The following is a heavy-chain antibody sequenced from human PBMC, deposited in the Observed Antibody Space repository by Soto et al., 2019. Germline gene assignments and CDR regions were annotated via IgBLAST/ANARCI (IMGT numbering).Heavy chain of an antibody. V-gene: IGHV4-34*01. D-gene: IGHD2-15*01. Sequence: QVQLQQWGAGLLKPSETLSLTCAVYGGSVNSGNYYWSWIRQPPGKGLEWIGEMSHSSGTHFNPSLKSRVTSTYAPPKYHFDVKLRSVTAADTALYYCARVARGPATRVVDAFDIWGPGTLVNVS. CDR3: ARVARGPATRVVDAFDI. CDR1: GGSVNSGNYY. J-gene: IGHJ3*02. CDR2: MSHSSGT.